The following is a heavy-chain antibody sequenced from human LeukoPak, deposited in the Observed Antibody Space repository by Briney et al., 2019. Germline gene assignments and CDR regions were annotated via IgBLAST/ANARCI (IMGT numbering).Heavy chain of an antibody. D-gene: IGHD3-10*01. Sequence: ASVKVSCKASGYTFTSYYMHWVRQAPGQGLEWKGIINPSGGSTSYAQKFQGRVTMTRDTSTSTVYMELSSLRSEDTAVYFCARAGVITMVRGVIINAAFDIWGQGTMVTVSS. V-gene: IGHV1-46*01. J-gene: IGHJ3*02. CDR2: INPSGGST. CDR3: ARAGVITMVRGVIINAAFDI. CDR1: GYTFTSYY.